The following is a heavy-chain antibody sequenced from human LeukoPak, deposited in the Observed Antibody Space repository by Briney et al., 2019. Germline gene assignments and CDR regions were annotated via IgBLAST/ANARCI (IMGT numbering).Heavy chain of an antibody. CDR1: GGSIGSYY. Sequence: SETLSLTCTVSGGSIGSYYWSWIRQPAGKGLEWIGRIYTSGSTNYNPSLKSRVTMSVDTSKNQFSLKLSSVTAADTAVYYCARYYDSSGYYPGAGAFDIWGQGTMVTVSS. CDR2: IYTSGST. D-gene: IGHD3-22*01. J-gene: IGHJ3*02. V-gene: IGHV4-4*07. CDR3: ARYYDSSGYYPGAGAFDI.